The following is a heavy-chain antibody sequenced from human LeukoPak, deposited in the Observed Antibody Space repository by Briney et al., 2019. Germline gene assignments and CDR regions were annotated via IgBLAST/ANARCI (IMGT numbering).Heavy chain of an antibody. J-gene: IGHJ4*02. CDR2: INPSGGST. Sequence: ASVKVSCKASGYTFTSYYMRWVRQAPGQGLEWMGIINPSGGSTSYAQKFQGRVTMTRDTSTSTVYMELSSLRSEDTAVYYCARTGEEVVYYYWGQGTLVTVSS. D-gene: IGHD3-22*01. CDR3: ARTGEEVVYYY. V-gene: IGHV1-46*03. CDR1: GYTFTSYY.